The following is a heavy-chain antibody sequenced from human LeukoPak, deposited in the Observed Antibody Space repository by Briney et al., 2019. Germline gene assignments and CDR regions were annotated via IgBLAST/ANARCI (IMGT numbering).Heavy chain of an antibody. D-gene: IGHD5-18*01. CDR3: AKGTRGYSYGYHY. V-gene: IGHV3-33*06. CDR2: IWYDGSNK. J-gene: IGHJ4*02. Sequence: PGGSLRLSCAASGFTFSSYGMHWVRQAPGKGLEWVAVIWYDGSNKYYADSVKGRFTISRDNSKNTLYLQMNSLRAEDMAVYYCAKGTRGYSYGYHYWGQGTLVTVSS. CDR1: GFTFSSYG.